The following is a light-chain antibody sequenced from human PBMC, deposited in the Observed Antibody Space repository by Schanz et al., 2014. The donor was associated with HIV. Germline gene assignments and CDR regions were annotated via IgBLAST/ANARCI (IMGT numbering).Light chain of an antibody. CDR2: EVS. CDR3: SSYAGSNNLV. V-gene: IGLV2-8*01. Sequence: QSALTQPASVSGSAGQSITISCTGTSGDVGPYDYVSWYQQHPGKAPKLMIYEVSKRPSGVPDRFSGSKSGNTASLTVSGLQAEDEADYYCSSYAGSNNLVFGGGTKLTVL. J-gene: IGLJ2*01. CDR1: SGDVGPYDY.